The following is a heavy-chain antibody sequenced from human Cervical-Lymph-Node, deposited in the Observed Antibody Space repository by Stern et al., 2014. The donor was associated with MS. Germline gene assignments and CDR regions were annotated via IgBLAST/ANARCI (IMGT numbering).Heavy chain of an antibody. CDR1: GYTFSDHY. CDR2: INAKTGVP. J-gene: IGHJ3*02. CDR3: ARELNWNDIFTNVFDI. D-gene: IGHD1-20*01. Sequence: QVHLVESGAEVKKPGASLKVSCKASGYTFSDHYMHWGRQAPGPGLAWMGWINAKTGVPNIAQKFPARGTIPRTTSITTAYMELSSLRSDDTAVYYCARELNWNDIFTNVFDIWGQGTMVTVSS. V-gene: IGHV1-2*02.